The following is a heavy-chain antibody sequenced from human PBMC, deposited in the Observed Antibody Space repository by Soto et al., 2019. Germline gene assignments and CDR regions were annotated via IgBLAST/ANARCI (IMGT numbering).Heavy chain of an antibody. V-gene: IGHV3-30*18. J-gene: IGHJ4*02. D-gene: IGHD5-18*01. CDR1: GFTFSSYG. CDR3: AKDRENGYSYGLAFVNDY. Sequence: QVQLVESGGGVVQPGRSLRLSCAASGFTFSSYGMHWVRQAPGKGLEWVAVISYDGSNKYYADSVKGRFTISRDNSKNTLYLQMNSLRAEDTAVYYRAKDRENGYSYGLAFVNDYWGQGTLVTVSS. CDR2: ISYDGSNK.